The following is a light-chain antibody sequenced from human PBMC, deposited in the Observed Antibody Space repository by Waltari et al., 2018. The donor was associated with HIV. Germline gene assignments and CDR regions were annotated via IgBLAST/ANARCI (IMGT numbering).Light chain of an antibody. Sequence: NFMLTQPHSVSESPGKTVTISCTRSRGSIASKYVQWYQQRPGSAPTTVISEDNQRPSGVPDRFSGSIDSSSNSASLTISGLKTEDEADYYCQSYDSSIVVFGGGTKLTVL. CDR3: QSYDSSIVV. J-gene: IGLJ2*01. V-gene: IGLV6-57*04. CDR2: EDN. CDR1: RGSIASKY.